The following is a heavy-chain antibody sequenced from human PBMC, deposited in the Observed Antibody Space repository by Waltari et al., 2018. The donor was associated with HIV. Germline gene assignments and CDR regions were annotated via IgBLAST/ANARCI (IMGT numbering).Heavy chain of an antibody. CDR3: ASPITMIAGFDS. D-gene: IGHD2-21*01. CDR2: IGGTSSVI. V-gene: IGHV3-48*04. CDR1: GFTFRTYS. J-gene: IGHJ4*02. Sequence: EVRLVQSGGGLVQPGGSLRLSCAASGFTFRTYSRNWVRQAPGMGLEWIAYIGGTSSVIYYADSVKGRFTIARDNANSSLYRQMDSLRAEDTAVYFCASPITMIAGFDSWGQGTLVTVSS.